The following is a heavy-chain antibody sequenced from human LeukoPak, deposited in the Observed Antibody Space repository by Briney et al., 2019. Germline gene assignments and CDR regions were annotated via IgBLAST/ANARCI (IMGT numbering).Heavy chain of an antibody. D-gene: IGHD1-1*01. CDR3: ARDEGSGDYFDY. CDR1: GYSISSGYY. J-gene: IGHJ4*02. CDR2: IYHSGST. V-gene: IGHV4-38-2*02. Sequence: PSETLSLTCTVSGYSISSGYYWGWIRQPPGKGLEWIGSIYHSGSTYYNPSLKSRVTISVDTSKNQFSLKLSSVTAADTAVYYCARDEGSGDYFDYWGQGTLVTVSS.